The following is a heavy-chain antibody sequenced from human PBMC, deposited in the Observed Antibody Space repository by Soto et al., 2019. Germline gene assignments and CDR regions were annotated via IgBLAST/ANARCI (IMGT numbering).Heavy chain of an antibody. CDR3: ARDLVDSGADYFYYYGMDV. V-gene: IGHV3-21*01. CDR2: ISSSSSYI. D-gene: IGHD4-17*01. J-gene: IGHJ6*02. CDR1: GFTFSSYN. Sequence: EVQLVESGGGLVKPGGSLRLSCAASGFTFSSYNMNWVRQAPGKGLEWVASISSSSSYIYYADSVKGRFTISRDNAKSSLYLEMNSLRAEDTAVYYYARDLVDSGADYFYYYGMDVWGQGTTVTVSS.